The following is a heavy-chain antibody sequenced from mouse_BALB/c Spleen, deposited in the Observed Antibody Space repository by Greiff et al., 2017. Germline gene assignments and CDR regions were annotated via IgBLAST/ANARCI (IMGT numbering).Heavy chain of an antibody. CDR2: IDPSDSYT. CDR1: GYTFTSYW. CDR3: ARPVPPYWYFDV. Sequence: QVQLQQPGAELVKPGASVKLSCKASGYTFTSYWMHWVKQRPGQGLEWIGEIDPSDSYTNYNQKFKGKATLTVDKSSSTAYMQLSSLTSEDSAVYYCARPVPPYWYFDVWGAGTTVTVSS. V-gene: IGHV1-69*02. J-gene: IGHJ1*01.